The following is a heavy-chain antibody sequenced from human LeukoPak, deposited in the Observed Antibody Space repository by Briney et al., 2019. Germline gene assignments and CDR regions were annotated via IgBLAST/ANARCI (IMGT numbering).Heavy chain of an antibody. V-gene: IGHV3-23*01. CDR2: IDGSGGSI. Sequence: GGSLRLYCAASGFTFSSYPMIWVRQAPGRGLEWVSTIDGSGGSIYYADSVKGRFTVSRDNSKSMLYVQMNSLRAEDTAVYYCARDVAGTNFDYWGQGTLVTVSS. J-gene: IGHJ4*02. D-gene: IGHD6-19*01. CDR1: GFTFSSYP. CDR3: ARDVAGTNFDY.